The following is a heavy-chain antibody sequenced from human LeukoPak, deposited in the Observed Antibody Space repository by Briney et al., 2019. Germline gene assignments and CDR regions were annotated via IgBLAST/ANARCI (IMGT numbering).Heavy chain of an antibody. J-gene: IGHJ3*02. D-gene: IGHD3-16*01. V-gene: IGHV3-53*01. CDR3: AKSSHAFGAFDI. CDR2: IYSGGST. CDR1: GFTVSSNY. Sequence: GGSLRLSCAASGFTVSSNYMSWVRQAPGKGLEWVSVIYSGGSTYYADSVKGRFTISRDNSKNTLFLQIDSLRVEDTAIYYCAKSSHAFGAFDIWGQGTMVTVSS.